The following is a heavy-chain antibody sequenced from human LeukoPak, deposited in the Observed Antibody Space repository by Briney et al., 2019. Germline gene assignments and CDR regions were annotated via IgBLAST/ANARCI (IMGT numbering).Heavy chain of an antibody. J-gene: IGHJ4*02. CDR3: ARGMTTVTAETALGF. D-gene: IGHD4-17*01. CDR2: INPSGGRT. V-gene: IGHV1-46*01. CDR1: GYTFTTYY. Sequence: ASVKVSCKASGYTFTTYYMNWVRQAPGQGLEWMGVINPSGGRTTYAQKFQGRVTMSRDTSTSTVYMEQSSLRSEDTAVYYCARGMTTVTAETALGFWGQGTLVTVSS.